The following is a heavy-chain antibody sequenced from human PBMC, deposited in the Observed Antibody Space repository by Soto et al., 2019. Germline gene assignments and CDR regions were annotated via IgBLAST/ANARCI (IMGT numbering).Heavy chain of an antibody. Sequence: QMQLVQSGAEVKRPGASVRVSCKSSGYTFTSFYIHWVRQAPVQGLEWMGIINPSGGLTNFAQRFQGRVTSTRDISTNTHYMELSSLKSDDTAVYYCASSPAFSSSWYGIPPDPSHGMDVWGQGTTVTVS. CDR2: INPSGGLT. CDR1: GYTFTSFY. V-gene: IGHV1-46*01. J-gene: IGHJ6*02. D-gene: IGHD6-13*01. CDR3: ASSPAFSSSWYGIPPDPSHGMDV.